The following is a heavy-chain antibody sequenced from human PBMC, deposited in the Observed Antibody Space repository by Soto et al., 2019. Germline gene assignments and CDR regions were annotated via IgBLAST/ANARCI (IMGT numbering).Heavy chain of an antibody. V-gene: IGHV4-31*03. CDR2: IYYSGST. D-gene: IGHD6-13*01. J-gene: IGHJ5*02. Sequence: SETLSLTCTVSGGSISSGNYYWSWIRQHPGKGLEWIGYIYYSGSTSYNPSLKSRVTISVDTSKNHFPLKLSSVTAADTAVYYCARVFSDSSSFFDPWGQGTLVTAPQ. CDR3: ARVFSDSSSFFDP. CDR1: GGSISSGNYY.